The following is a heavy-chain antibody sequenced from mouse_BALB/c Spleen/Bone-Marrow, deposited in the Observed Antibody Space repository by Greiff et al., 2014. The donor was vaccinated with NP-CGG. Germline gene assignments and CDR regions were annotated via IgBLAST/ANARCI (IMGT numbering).Heavy chain of an antibody. J-gene: IGHJ4*01. V-gene: IGHV1-80*01. CDR1: GYAFSSYW. CDR3: ARGVPMDY. Sequence: QVQLKQSGAELVRPGSSVKISCKASGYAFSSYWMNWVEQRPGQGLEWIGQIYPGDGDTNYNGKFKGKATLTADKSSSTAYMQLSSLTSEDSAVYFCARGVPMDYWGQGTSVTVSS. CDR2: IYPGDGDT.